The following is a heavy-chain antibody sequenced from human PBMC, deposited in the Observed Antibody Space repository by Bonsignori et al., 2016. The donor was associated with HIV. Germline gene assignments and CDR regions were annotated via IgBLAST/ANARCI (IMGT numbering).Heavy chain of an antibody. V-gene: IGHV1-2*02. Sequence: ASVKVSCKASGYTFTGYYMHWVRQAPGQGLEWMGWINPNSGGTNYAQKFQGRVTMTRDTSISTAYMELSRLRSDDTAVYYCARFDSSGQNPLDYWGQGTLVTVSS. J-gene: IGHJ4*02. CDR3: ARFDSSGQNPLDY. CDR2: INPNSGGT. CDR1: GYTFTGYY. D-gene: IGHD3-22*01.